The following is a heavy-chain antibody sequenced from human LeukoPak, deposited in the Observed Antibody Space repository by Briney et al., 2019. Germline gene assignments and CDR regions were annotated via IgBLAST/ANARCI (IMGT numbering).Heavy chain of an antibody. V-gene: IGHV7-4-1*02. J-gene: IGHJ5*02. D-gene: IGHD6-13*01. CDR2: INTNTGKP. CDR3: ARRYSSSLSRFDP. Sequence: ASVKVSCKAFGYTFTSYAMNWVRQAPGQGLVWVGCINTNTGKPPTVQGFIGGSVFSLDTPLSTAYLQISGLQDEATAVYYCARRYSSSLSRFDPWGQGTLVPVTS. CDR1: GYTFTSYA.